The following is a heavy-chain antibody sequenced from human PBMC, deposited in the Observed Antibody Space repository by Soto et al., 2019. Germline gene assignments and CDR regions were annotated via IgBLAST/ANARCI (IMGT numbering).Heavy chain of an antibody. CDR1: GYTFTRLY. V-gene: IGHV1-46*01. CDR2: INPSGGST. Sequence: ASVKVSCKASGYTFTRLYMPWVRQAPGQGLEWMGIINPSGGSTSYAQKFQGRVTMTRDTSTSTVYMELSSLRSEDSAVYYCARASYGMDVWGQGTTVTVSS. J-gene: IGHJ6*02. CDR3: ARASYGMDV.